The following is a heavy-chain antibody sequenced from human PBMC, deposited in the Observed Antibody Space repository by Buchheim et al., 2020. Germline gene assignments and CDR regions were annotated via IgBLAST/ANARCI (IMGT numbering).Heavy chain of an antibody. V-gene: IGHV1-3*01. Sequence: QVQLVQSGAEVRKPGASVKISCKASGYSFISFAIHWVRQAPGQGLEWMGWVNAGNGNTGYSQNFQGRVSITAEKTGSTAYMELKSLTSEDTAVYYCARTFPFDYWGQGTL. CDR2: VNAGNGNT. CDR3: ARTFPFDY. D-gene: IGHD3-3*02. CDR1: GYSFISFA. J-gene: IGHJ4*02.